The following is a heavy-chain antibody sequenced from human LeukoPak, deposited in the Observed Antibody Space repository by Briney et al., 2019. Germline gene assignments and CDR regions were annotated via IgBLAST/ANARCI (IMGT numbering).Heavy chain of an antibody. J-gene: IGHJ3*02. CDR3: AKDSSSWPFDI. Sequence: HAGRSLRLSCAASGFTFSSYAMHWVRQAPGKGLEWVAVISYDGSNKYYADSVKGRFTISRDNSKNTLYLQMNSLRAEDTAVYYCAKDSSSWPFDIWGQGTMVTVSS. CDR2: ISYDGSNK. CDR1: GFTFSSYA. V-gene: IGHV3-30*04. D-gene: IGHD6-13*01.